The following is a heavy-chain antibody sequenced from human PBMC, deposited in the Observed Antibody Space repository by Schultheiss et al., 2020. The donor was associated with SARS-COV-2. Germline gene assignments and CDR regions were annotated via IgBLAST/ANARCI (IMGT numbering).Heavy chain of an antibody. CDR2: IYSGGSQ. J-gene: IGHJ4*02. CDR3: ARDPDYYDSSGYYDY. Sequence: GGSLRLSCAASGFTFSNAWMNWVRQAPGKGLEWVAMIYSGGSQIYADSVKGRFTISRDNSKNTLYLQMGSLRAEDMAVYYCARDPDYYDSSGYYDYWGQGTLVTVSS. CDR1: GFTFSNAW. V-gene: IGHV3-53*05. D-gene: IGHD3-22*01.